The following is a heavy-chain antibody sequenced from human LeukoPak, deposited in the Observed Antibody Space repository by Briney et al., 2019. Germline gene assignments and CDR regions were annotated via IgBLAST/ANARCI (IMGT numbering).Heavy chain of an antibody. CDR2: ISGDYGYT. D-gene: IGHD3-16*01. V-gene: IGHV1-18*04. J-gene: IGHJ4*02. CDR1: GYTFNSHG. Sequence: GASVTVSCKASGYTFNSHGISWIRQAPGQGPEWMGWISGDYGYTKYAQKFQGRVTMTTDTSTDTSYMELRSLRSDDTAVYYCARNKTTGGGGFDYWGQGTLITASS. CDR3: ARNKTTGGGGFDY.